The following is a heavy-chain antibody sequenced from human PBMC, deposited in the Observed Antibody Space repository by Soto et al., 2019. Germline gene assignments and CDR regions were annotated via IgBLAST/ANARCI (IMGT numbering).Heavy chain of an antibody. CDR2: IYYSGST. CDR3: ARQNTMVRGVPFSYYYGMDV. D-gene: IGHD3-10*01. V-gene: IGHV4-31*03. J-gene: IGHJ6*02. CDR1: GGSISSGGYY. Sequence: QVQLQESGPGLVKPSQTLSLTCTVSGGSISSGGYYWSWIRQHPGKGLEWIGYIYYSGSTYYNPSLKSRVTISVDPSKNQFSLKLSSVTAADTAVYYCARQNTMVRGVPFSYYYGMDVWGQGTTVTVSS.